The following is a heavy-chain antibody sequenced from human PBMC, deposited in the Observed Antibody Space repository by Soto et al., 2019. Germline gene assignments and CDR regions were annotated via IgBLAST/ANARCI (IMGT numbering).Heavy chain of an antibody. CDR3: AREFRKASGCYSGH. CDR2: IYSGGIT. CDR1: GFTVSSNY. Sequence: GGSLRLSCAASGFTVSSNYISWVRQAPWKGLEWVSVIYSGGITYYADSVKGRFTISRDNSKNTLYLQMNSLRAEDTAVYYCAREFRKASGCYSGHWGQGTLVTVSS. J-gene: IGHJ4*02. D-gene: IGHD6-19*01. V-gene: IGHV3-53*01.